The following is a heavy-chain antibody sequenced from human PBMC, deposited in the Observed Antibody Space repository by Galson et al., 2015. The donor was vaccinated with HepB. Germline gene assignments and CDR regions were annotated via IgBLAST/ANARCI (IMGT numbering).Heavy chain of an antibody. Sequence: QSGAEVKKPGESLRISCKGSGYSFTSYWISWVRQMPGKGLEWMGRIDPSDSYTNYSPSFQGHVTISADKSISTAYLQWSSLKASDTAMYYCATRPLIDILTGQGDYWGQGTLVTVSS. CDR1: GYSFTSYW. J-gene: IGHJ4*02. V-gene: IGHV5-10-1*01. D-gene: IGHD3-9*01. CDR2: IDPSDSYT. CDR3: ATRPLIDILTGQGDY.